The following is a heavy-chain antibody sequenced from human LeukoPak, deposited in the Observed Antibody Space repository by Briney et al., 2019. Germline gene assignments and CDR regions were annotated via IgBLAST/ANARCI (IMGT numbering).Heavy chain of an antibody. D-gene: IGHD2/OR15-2a*01. Sequence: GGSLRLSCAASGFTLGPYAMHGVRQRPGKGLEWVAHINADGGRTFYADSVEGRFTISRDNSKDSLYLQMNSLTTDDTAVYYCGPWAFYHSLDVWGQGTTVTVSS. CDR1: GFTLGPYA. CDR3: GPWAFYHSLDV. CDR2: INADGGRT. V-gene: IGHV3-43*02. J-gene: IGHJ6*02.